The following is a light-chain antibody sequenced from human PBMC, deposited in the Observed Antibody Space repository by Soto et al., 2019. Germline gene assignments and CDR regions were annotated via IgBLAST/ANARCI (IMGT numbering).Light chain of an antibody. Sequence: DIQMTHSPPTLSASVGDRVTIACRASQGISSYLAWYQQKPGKAPXLLIYAASTLQSGVPSRFSGSGSGTDFTLTISSLQPEDFATYYCQQLNSYPRVTFGPGTKVDI. CDR1: QGISSY. CDR3: QQLNSYPRVT. CDR2: AAS. J-gene: IGKJ3*01. V-gene: IGKV1-9*01.